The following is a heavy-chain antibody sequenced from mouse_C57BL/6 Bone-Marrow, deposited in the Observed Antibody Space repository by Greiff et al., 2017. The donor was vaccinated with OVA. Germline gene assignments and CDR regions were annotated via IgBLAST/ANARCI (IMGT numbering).Heavy chain of an antibody. V-gene: IGHV1-7*01. J-gene: IGHJ2*01. CDR2: INPSTGYT. CDR1: GYTFTSYW. D-gene: IGHD3-2*01. CDR3: ADSSGYDY. Sequence: QVQLQQSGAELAKPGASVKMSCKASGYTFTSYWMHWVKQRPGQGLEWIGYINPSTGYTEYNQKFKDKATLTADKSFSTAYMQLSSLTSEDSAVYYCADSSGYDYWGQGTTLTVSS.